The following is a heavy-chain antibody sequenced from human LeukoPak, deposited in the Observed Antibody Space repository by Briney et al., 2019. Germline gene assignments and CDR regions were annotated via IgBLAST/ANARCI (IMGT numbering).Heavy chain of an antibody. Sequence: SETLSLTCTVSGGSISSSSYYWGWIRQSPGKGMEWIASLFYTGSTHYNPSLKSRVTISGDTSKNQFSLNVWSVTAADTAVYYCARRPPRGGGAQGAFDIWGQGTMVTVSS. CDR2: LFYTGST. J-gene: IGHJ3*02. D-gene: IGHD3-16*01. V-gene: IGHV4-39*01. CDR1: GGSISSSSYY. CDR3: ARRPPRGGGAQGAFDI.